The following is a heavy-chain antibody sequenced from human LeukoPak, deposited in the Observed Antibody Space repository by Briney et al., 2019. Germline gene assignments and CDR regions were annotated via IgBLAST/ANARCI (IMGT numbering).Heavy chain of an antibody. CDR3: ARQGGGPYSGSPLDY. V-gene: IGHV1-69*05. CDR2: IIPIFGTA. D-gene: IGHD1-26*01. J-gene: IGHJ4*02. CDR1: GGTFSSYA. Sequence: GASVKVSCKASGGTFSSYAISWVRQAPGQGLEWMGGIIPIFGTANYAQKFQGRITITRDTSASTGYMELSSLRSEDTAVYYCARQGGGPYSGSPLDYWGQGTLVTVSS.